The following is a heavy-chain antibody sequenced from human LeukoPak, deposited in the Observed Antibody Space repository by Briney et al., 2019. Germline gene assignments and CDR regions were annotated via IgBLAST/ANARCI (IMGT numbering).Heavy chain of an antibody. J-gene: IGHJ3*02. CDR2: INWNSVSI. D-gene: IGHD6-6*01. V-gene: IGHV3-9*03. Sequence: GGSLRLSCAASGFSIDDYAMHWVRQAPGKGLEWVSGINWNSVSIIYADSVKGRFTNSRDNAKNSLYLQMNSLRAEDMALYYCAKDRLYSSSSGGAFDIWGQGTMVTVSS. CDR3: AKDRLYSSSSGGAFDI. CDR1: GFSIDDYA.